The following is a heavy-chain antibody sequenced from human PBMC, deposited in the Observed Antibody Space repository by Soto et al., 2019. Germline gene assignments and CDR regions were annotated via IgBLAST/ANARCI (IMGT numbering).Heavy chain of an antibody. CDR3: ASSPGSYDYVWGSYRIGNWFDP. Sequence: PSETLSLTCTVSGGSISSYYWSWIRQPPGKGLEWIGYIYYSGSTNYNPSLKSRVTISVDTSKNQFSLKLSSVTAADTAVYYCASSPGSYDYVWGSYRIGNWFDPWGQGTLVTAPQ. V-gene: IGHV4-59*01. CDR2: IYYSGST. J-gene: IGHJ5*02. CDR1: GGSISSYY. D-gene: IGHD3-16*02.